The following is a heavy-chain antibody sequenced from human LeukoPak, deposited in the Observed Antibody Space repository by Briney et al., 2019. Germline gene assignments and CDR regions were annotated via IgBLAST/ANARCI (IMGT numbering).Heavy chain of an antibody. J-gene: IGHJ5*02. CDR1: GYTFTGYY. D-gene: IGHD3-22*01. V-gene: IGHV1-46*01. CDR2: INPSGGST. Sequence: ASVTVSCTASGYTFTGYYMHWVRQAPGQGLEWMGIINPSGGSTSYAQKFQGRVTMTRDTSTSTVYMELSSLRSEDTAVYYCARVYYDSSGYPLFDPWGQGTLVTVSS. CDR3: ARVYYDSSGYPLFDP.